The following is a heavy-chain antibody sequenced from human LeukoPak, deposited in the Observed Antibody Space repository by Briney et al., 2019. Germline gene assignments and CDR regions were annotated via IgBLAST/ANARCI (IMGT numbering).Heavy chain of an antibody. J-gene: IGHJ4*02. CDR2: IWSDGINK. D-gene: IGHD6-13*01. CDR1: GFTFSNYG. Sequence: GGSLRLSCAASGFTFSNYGIHWVRQAPGKGLEWVAVIWSDGINKYYVESVKGRFTISRDNSKNTLYLQMNSLRADDTAVYYCARSTYSSSSYYFDYWGQGSLVTVSS. CDR3: ARSTYSSSSYYFDY. V-gene: IGHV3-33*01.